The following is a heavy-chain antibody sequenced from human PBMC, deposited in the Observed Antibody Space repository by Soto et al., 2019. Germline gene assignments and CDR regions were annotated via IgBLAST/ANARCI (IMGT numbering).Heavy chain of an antibody. Sequence: PGGSLRLSCAASGFTFSSYWMHWVRQAPGKGLVWVSRINSDGSSTSYADSVKGRFTISRDNAKNTLYLQMNSLRAEDTAVYYCARETKKVLLWFGELYVWGKGTTVTVSS. J-gene: IGHJ6*04. CDR1: GFTFSSYW. V-gene: IGHV3-74*01. CDR2: INSDGSST. D-gene: IGHD3-10*01. CDR3: ARETKKVLLWFGELYV.